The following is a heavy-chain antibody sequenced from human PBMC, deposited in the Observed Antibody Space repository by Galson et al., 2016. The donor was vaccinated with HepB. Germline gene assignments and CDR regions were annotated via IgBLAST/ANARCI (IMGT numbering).Heavy chain of an antibody. V-gene: IGHV4-30-2*01. Sequence: TLSLTCAVSGGSLSSGGYSWSWIRQPPGKGLDYIGYIYHSGTTYYNPSFKSRVTISVDRPKNKFPLRLSSVTAADTAVYYRARAGNIMIRGVIMEGWFDPWGQGTLVTVSS. CDR2: IYHSGTT. D-gene: IGHD3-10*01. CDR3: ARAGNIMIRGVIMEGWFDP. J-gene: IGHJ5*02. CDR1: GGSLSSGGYS.